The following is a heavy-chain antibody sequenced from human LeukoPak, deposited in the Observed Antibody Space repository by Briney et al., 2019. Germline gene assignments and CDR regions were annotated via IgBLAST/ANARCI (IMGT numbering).Heavy chain of an antibody. CDR2: IYYSGST. CDR1: GGSISSGDYY. CDR3: ARSLGRGYYYYMDV. D-gene: IGHD7-27*01. V-gene: IGHV4-30-4*08. Sequence: SQTLSLTCTVSGGSISSGDYYWSWIRQSPGKGLEWIGYIYYSGSTYYNPSLKGRIIISADTSRNQFSLNLSSVTAADTAVYYCARSLGRGYYYYMDVWGKGTTVTVSS. J-gene: IGHJ6*03.